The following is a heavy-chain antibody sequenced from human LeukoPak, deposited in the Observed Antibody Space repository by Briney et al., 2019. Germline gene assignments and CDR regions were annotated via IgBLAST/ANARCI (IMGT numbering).Heavy chain of an antibody. J-gene: IGHJ5*02. D-gene: IGHD1-26*01. CDR2: ISAYSGGT. CDR1: GYTFTSYG. Sequence: ASVKVSCKASGYTFTSYGISWVRQAPGQGLEWMGWISAYSGGTNYAQKFQGRVTMTRDTSISTAYMELSRLRSDDTAVYYCASYEFLGARWFDPWGQGTLVTVSS. CDR3: ASYEFLGARWFDP. V-gene: IGHV1-2*02.